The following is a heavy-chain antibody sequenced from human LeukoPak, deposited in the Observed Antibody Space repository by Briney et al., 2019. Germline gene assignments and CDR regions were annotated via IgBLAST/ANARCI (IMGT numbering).Heavy chain of an antibody. CDR3: AELGITIIGGV. Sequence: GGSLRLSCAASGFTFSSYDMHWARHAPGKGLERVSYISSSGSTIYYADSVKGRFTISRDNAKNSLYLQMNSLRAEDTAVYYCAELGITIIGGVWGKGTTVTISS. CDR2: ISSSGSTI. CDR1: GFTFSSYD. V-gene: IGHV3-48*03. D-gene: IGHD3-10*02. J-gene: IGHJ6*04.